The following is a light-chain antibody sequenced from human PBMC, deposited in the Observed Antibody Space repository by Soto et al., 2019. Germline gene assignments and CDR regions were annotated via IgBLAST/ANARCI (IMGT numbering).Light chain of an antibody. Sequence: EIVMTQSPGTRSVSPGERATLLSRASQSVSNNLAWYQQKPGQAPRLLIYDASTRATGIPARFSGSGSGTEFTLTIISLQSEDYAVYYCHQYNKWPSFTFGPGTQVDIK. CDR2: DAS. CDR3: HQYNKWPSFT. V-gene: IGKV3-15*01. CDR1: QSVSNN. J-gene: IGKJ3*01.